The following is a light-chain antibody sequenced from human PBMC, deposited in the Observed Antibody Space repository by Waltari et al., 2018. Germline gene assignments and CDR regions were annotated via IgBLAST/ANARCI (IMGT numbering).Light chain of an antibody. CDR3: QSYDSSLSGPRV. CDR1: RSNIGAAYD. J-gene: IGLJ3*02. V-gene: IGLV1-40*01. CDR2: GNR. Sequence: QSVLTQPPSVSGAPGQRVTLSCTGSRSNIGAAYDVHWYQQLPGTAPKLLFYGNRHRPSGVPDRVSVSKSGTSASLAITGLQAEDEADYYCQSYDSSLSGPRVFGGGTKLTVL.